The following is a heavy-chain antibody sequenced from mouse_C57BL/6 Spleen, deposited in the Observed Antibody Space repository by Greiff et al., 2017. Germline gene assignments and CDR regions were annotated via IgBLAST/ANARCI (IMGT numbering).Heavy chain of an antibody. CDR3: ARGDYGGAWFAY. Sequence: EVKLQESGPELVKPGASVKISCKASGYSFTGYYMNWVKQSPEKSLEWIGEINPSTGGTTYNQKFKAKATLTVDKSSSTAYMQLKSLTSEDSAVYYCARGDYGGAWFAYWGQGTLVTVSA. CDR1: GYSFTGYY. J-gene: IGHJ3*01. D-gene: IGHD1-1*01. CDR2: INPSTGGT. V-gene: IGHV1-42*01.